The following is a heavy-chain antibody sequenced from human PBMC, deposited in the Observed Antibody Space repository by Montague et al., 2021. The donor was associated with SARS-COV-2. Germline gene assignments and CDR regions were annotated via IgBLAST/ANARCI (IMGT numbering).Heavy chain of an antibody. J-gene: IGHJ4*02. CDR1: GITFSSYA. Sequence: SLRLSCAASGITFSSYAMHWVRQAPGKGLEWVAVISYDGSNKYYADPVKGRFTISRDNAKNSLYLQLDSLRAEDTAVYYCARGYDSSGYQYWGQGTLVTVSS. CDR2: ISYDGSNK. CDR3: ARGYDSSGYQY. D-gene: IGHD3-22*01. V-gene: IGHV3-30-3*01.